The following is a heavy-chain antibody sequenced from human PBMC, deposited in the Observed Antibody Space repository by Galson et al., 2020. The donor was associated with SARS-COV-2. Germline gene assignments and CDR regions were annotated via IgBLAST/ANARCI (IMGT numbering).Heavy chain of an antibody. D-gene: IGHD3-22*01. CDR1: TFTFENYA. Sequence: GGSLRLSCAASTFTFENYAMHWVRQAPGKGLEWVSGINWNSGSIGYADSVKGRFTISRDNANNSLYLQMNSLRAEDTALYYCVKDIGDYYDTRVYFGVFDLWGKGTLVTVS. CDR2: INWNSGSI. CDR3: VKDIGDYYDTRVYFGVFDL. V-gene: IGHV3-9*01. J-gene: IGHJ3*01.